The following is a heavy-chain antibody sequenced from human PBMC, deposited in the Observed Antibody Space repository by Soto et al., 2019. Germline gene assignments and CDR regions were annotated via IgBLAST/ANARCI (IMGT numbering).Heavy chain of an antibody. V-gene: IGHV3-74*01. D-gene: IGHD2-15*01. CDR2: INSDGSST. CDR1: GFTFSSYW. J-gene: IGHJ3*02. Sequence: PGGSLRLSCAASGFTFSSYWMHWVRQAPGKGLVWVSRINSDGSSTSYADSVKGRFTISRDNAKNTLYLQMNSLRAEDTAVYYCARVCSGGSCYVRAFDIWGQGTMVTVSS. CDR3: ARVCSGGSCYVRAFDI.